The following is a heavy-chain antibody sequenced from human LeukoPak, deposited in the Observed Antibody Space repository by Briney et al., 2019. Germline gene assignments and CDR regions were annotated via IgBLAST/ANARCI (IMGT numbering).Heavy chain of an antibody. CDR1: GGTFSSYA. CDR2: IIPIFGTA. CDR3: ARERDIVVVPAANYGMDV. Sequence: SVKVSCKASGGTFSSYATSWVRQAPGQGLEWMGGIIPIFGTANYAQKFQGRVTITADESTSTAYMELSSLRSEDTAVYYCARERDIVVVPAANYGMDVWGQGTTVTVSS. D-gene: IGHD2-2*01. V-gene: IGHV1-69*13. J-gene: IGHJ6*02.